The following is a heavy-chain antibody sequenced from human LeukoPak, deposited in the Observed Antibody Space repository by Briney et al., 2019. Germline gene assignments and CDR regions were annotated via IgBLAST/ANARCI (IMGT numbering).Heavy chain of an antibody. CDR3: ARGIRGVIYFDY. V-gene: IGHV3-66*01. Sequence: GGSLRLSCAASGFTVSSNYMSWVRQAPGKGLEWVSVIYSGGSTYCADSVKGRFTISRDNSKNTLYLQMNSLRAEDTAVYYCARGIRGVIYFDYWGQGTLVTVSS. CDR1: GFTVSSNY. D-gene: IGHD3-10*01. J-gene: IGHJ4*02. CDR2: IYSGGST.